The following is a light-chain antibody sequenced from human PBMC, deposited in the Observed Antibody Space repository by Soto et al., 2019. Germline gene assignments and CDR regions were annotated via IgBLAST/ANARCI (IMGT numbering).Light chain of an antibody. CDR3: QHYYSSPLT. CDR2: WAS. Sequence: KTHSPGYRAVFVGGSITINCKSSQSVLSSSNNKNYLAWYQQKPGQPPKVVIYWASTRGSGVPDRFSGSGSGTDFTLTISSLQAEDVAVYYCQHYYSSPLTFGGGTKVDIK. CDR1: QSVLSSSNNKNY. J-gene: IGKJ4*01. V-gene: IGKV4-1*01.